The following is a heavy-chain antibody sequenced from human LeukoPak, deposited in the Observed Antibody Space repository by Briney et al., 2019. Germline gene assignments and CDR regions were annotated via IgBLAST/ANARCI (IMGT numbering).Heavy chain of an antibody. V-gene: IGHV6-1*01. Sequence: SQTLSLTCAISGDSVSSNSAAWNWIRQSPSRGLEWLGRTYYRSKWYNDYAVSVKSRITIHPDTSKNQFSLQLNSVTPEDTAVYYCARGQSVAATTGYWFDPWGQGTLVTVSS. CDR3: ARGQSVAATTGYWFDP. CDR1: GDSVSSNSAA. J-gene: IGHJ5*02. D-gene: IGHD2-15*01. CDR2: TYYRSKWYN.